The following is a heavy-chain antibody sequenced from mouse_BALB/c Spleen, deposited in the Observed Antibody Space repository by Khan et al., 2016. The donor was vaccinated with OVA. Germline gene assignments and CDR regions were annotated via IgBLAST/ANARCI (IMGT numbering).Heavy chain of an antibody. CDR1: DYTFTDYP. CDR2: VSTYYGNT. D-gene: IGHD2-2*01. V-gene: IGHV1S137*01. CDR3: VRNYGYSPFAY. J-gene: IGHJ3*01. Sequence: QVQLQQSGPELVRPGVSVKISCKGPDYTFTDYPMHWVRQSHVKSLEWIGAVSTYYGNTNYNQKFKGKAIMTVDKSSSTAYMELARLTSEDSAIYYCVRNYGYSPFAYWGQGTLVTVS.